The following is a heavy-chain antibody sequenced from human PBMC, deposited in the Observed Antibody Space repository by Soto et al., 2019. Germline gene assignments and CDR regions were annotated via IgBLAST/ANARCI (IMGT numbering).Heavy chain of an antibody. V-gene: IGHV1-8*01. CDR1: GYTFTSYD. CDR2: INPNSGNT. D-gene: IGHD6-19*01. CDR3: VRGRAPIGVAALYYYYMDV. Sequence: ASVKVSCKASGYTFTSYDINWVRQATGQGLEWMGWINPNSGNTGYAQKFQGRVTMTRNTSISTAHMELSSLRSEDTAVYYCVRGRAPIGVAALYYYYMDVWGKGTTVTSSS. J-gene: IGHJ6*03.